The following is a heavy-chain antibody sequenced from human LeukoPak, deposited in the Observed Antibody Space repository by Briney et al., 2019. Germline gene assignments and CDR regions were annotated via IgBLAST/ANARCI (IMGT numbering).Heavy chain of an antibody. CDR2: IYYSGST. CDR1: GGYISSYY. J-gene: IGHJ6*03. Sequence: SETLSLTCTVSGGYISSYYWSWIRQPPGKGLEWIGYIYYSGSTNYNPSLKSRVTISVDTSKNQFSLKLSSVTAADTAVYYCARTPRITMVRGVIITGRSSGYYYYYMDDWGKGTTVTISS. V-gene: IGHV4-59*12. D-gene: IGHD3-10*01. CDR3: ARTPRITMVRGVIITGRSSGYYYYYMDD.